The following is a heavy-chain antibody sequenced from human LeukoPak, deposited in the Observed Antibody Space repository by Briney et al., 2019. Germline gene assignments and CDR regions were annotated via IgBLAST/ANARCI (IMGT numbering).Heavy chain of an antibody. V-gene: IGHV3-74*03. CDR2: INRDGTTT. J-gene: IGHJ4*02. D-gene: IGHD1-1*01. Sequence: GGSLRLSCAASGFTLTSSWMHWVRQAPGKGLVWVSRINRDGTTTTYGDSVKGRFTISRDNAKNTVYLQMNTLRAEDTAMYYCAIDVNWDYWGQGTLVTVSS. CDR1: GFTLTSSW. CDR3: AIDVNWDY.